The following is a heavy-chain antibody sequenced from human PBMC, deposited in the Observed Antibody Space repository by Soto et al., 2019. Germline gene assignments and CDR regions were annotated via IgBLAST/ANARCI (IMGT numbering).Heavy chain of an antibody. CDR2: IGWNSDKI. V-gene: IGHV3-9*01. CDR1: GFTFEDYA. CDR3: AKGGPSGYSFAEYFHY. Sequence: EVQLVESGGGLVQPGRSLRVSCVVSGFTFEDYAMHWVRQAPGKGLEWVSGIGWNSDKIDYADSVKGRFTISRDNARNSLYLQMESLRTEDTAFYYCAKGGPSGYSFAEYFHYWGQGTLVTVSS. J-gene: IGHJ1*01. D-gene: IGHD5-12*01.